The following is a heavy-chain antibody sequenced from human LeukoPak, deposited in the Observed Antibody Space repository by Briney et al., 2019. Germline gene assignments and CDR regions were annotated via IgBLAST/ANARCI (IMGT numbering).Heavy chain of an antibody. Sequence: SETLSLTCTVSGGSISSSNYYWGWIRQPPGKGLEWIATIYYSGSTYYNPSLKSRVTISVDTSKNQFSQNLSSMTAADTAVYYSARRLHYGSGSYYQFDYWGQGTLVTVSS. D-gene: IGHD3-10*01. CDR1: GGSISSSNYY. CDR3: ARRLHYGSGSYYQFDY. J-gene: IGHJ4*02. V-gene: IGHV4-39*01. CDR2: IYYSGST.